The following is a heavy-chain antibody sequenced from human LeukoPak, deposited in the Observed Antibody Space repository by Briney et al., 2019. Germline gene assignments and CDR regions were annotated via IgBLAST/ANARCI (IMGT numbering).Heavy chain of an antibody. CDR2: ISGSSGST. J-gene: IGHJ4*02. D-gene: IGHD2-2*01. V-gene: IGHV3-23*01. CDR3: AKFLVLEDIVVVPAAMLQSY. Sequence: KPGGSLRLSCAASGFTFSSYAMSWVRQAPGKGLEWVSAISGSSGSTYYADSVKGRFTISRDNSKNTLYLQMNSLRAEDTAVYYCAKFLVLEDIVVVPAAMLQSYWGQGTLVTVSS. CDR1: GFTFSSYA.